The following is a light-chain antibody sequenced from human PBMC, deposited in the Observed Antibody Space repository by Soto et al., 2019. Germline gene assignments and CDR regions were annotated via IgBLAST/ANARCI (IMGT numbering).Light chain of an antibody. CDR1: QGVSSSY. V-gene: IGKV3-20*01. J-gene: IGKJ1*01. Sequence: EIVLTQSPGTLSLSPGERATLSCRASQGVSSSYLAWYQQKPGQAPRLLIYGASIRAAGIPARFSASGSGTDFTLTISDVQPEDFALYYCHQRQSWPRTFGQGTKVDIK. CDR2: GAS. CDR3: HQRQSWPRT.